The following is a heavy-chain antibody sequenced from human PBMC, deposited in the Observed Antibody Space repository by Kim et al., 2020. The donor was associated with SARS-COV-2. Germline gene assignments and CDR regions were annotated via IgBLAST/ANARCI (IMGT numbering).Heavy chain of an antibody. CDR3: ARGRVDYSQVYYFDS. CDR2: IYYSGTT. J-gene: IGHJ4*02. Sequence: SETLSLTCTVSGTSIGRGGYHWSWIRQHPGKGLEWLGYIYYSGTTSYNPSLRSRLTLSVDTSNNQFSLKLTSVTAADTAVYYCARGRVDYSQVYYFDSWGQGTLVSVSS. CDR1: GTSIGRGGYH. D-gene: IGHD5-12*01. V-gene: IGHV4-31*03.